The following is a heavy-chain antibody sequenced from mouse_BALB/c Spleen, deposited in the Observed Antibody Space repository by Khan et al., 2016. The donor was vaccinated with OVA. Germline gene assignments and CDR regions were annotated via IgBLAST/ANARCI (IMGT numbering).Heavy chain of an antibody. CDR3: ARENYYGSSHYVMDY. D-gene: IGHD1-1*01. Sequence: DLVKPGASVKLSCKASGYTFTSYWINWIKQRPGQGLEWIGRISPGSGTPYYNEMFKGKATLTVDTSSSTAYIQLSSLSSEDSAVYFCARENYYGSSHYVMDYWGQGTSVTASS. J-gene: IGHJ4*01. V-gene: IGHV1S41*01. CDR1: GYTFTSYW. CDR2: ISPGSGTP.